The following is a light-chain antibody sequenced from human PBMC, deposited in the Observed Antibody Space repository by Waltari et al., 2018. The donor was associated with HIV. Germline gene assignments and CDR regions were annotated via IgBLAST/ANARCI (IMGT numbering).Light chain of an antibody. CDR1: SPNIGTDS. CDR3: GTWDPRMGAAV. V-gene: IGLV1-51*01. J-gene: IGLJ3*02. CDR2: DND. Sequence: QSVLTQPPSVSAAPGQKVTISCSGCSPNIGTDSVSCYQHVPGAAPRLLIYDNDKRPSGIPDRFSGSKSGTSATLGISGLQTGDGADYYCGTWDPRMGAAVFGGGTKVTVL.